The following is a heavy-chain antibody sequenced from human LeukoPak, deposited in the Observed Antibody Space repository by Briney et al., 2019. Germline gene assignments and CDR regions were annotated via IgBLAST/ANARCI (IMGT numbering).Heavy chain of an antibody. Sequence: PGGSLRLSCAASGFTFSISAMNWVRQAPGKGLEWVLVIYSGGSTYYADSVKGRFTISRDSSKNTLYLQMNSLRAEDTAVYYCAGTYYYDKGAFDIWGQGTMVTVSS. J-gene: IGHJ3*02. CDR3: AGTYYYDKGAFDI. D-gene: IGHD3-22*01. CDR2: IYSGGST. V-gene: IGHV3-53*01. CDR1: GFTFSISA.